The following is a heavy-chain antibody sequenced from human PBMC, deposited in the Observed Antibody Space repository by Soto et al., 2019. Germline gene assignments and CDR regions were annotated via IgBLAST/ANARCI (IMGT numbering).Heavy chain of an antibody. CDR2: IYPGDSDT. Sequence: PGESLKISCKGSGYSFTSYWIGWVRQMPGKGLEWMGIIYPGDSDTRYSPSLQGQVTISADKSISTAYLQWSSLKASDTAMYYCARPGYYDSSGGERDYGMDVWGQGTTVTVSS. J-gene: IGHJ6*02. V-gene: IGHV5-51*01. D-gene: IGHD3-22*01. CDR3: ARPGYYDSSGGERDYGMDV. CDR1: GYSFTSYW.